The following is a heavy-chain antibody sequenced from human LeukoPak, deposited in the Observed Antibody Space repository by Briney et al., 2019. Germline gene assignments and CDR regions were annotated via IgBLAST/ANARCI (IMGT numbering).Heavy chain of an antibody. V-gene: IGHV4-34*01. D-gene: IGHD2-2*02. CDR2: INHSGST. CDR1: GGSFSGYY. J-gene: IGHJ5*02. CDR3: ARKRGYCSSTSCHKPGIAAAGTRGRWFDP. Sequence: SETLSLTCAVYGGSFSGYYWSWIRQPPGKGLEWIGEINHSGSTNYNPSLKSRVTISVDTSKNQFSLKLSSVTAADTAVYYCARKRGYCSSTSCHKPGIAAAGTRGRWFDPWGQGTLVTVSS.